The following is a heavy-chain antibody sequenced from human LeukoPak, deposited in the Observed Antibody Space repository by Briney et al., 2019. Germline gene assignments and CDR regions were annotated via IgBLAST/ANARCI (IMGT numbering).Heavy chain of an antibody. J-gene: IGHJ4*02. CDR3: ASSERDSSSWYFDY. Sequence: PSQTLSLTCTVSGGSISSYYWSWIRQPPGKGLEWIGYIYYSGSTNYNPSLKSRVTISVDTSKNQFSLKLSSVTAADTAVYYCASSERDSSSWYFDYWGQGTLVTVSS. D-gene: IGHD6-13*01. CDR1: GGSISSYY. V-gene: IGHV4-59*01. CDR2: IYYSGST.